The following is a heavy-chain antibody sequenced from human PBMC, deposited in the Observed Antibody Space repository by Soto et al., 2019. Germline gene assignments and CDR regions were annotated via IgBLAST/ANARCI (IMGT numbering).Heavy chain of an antibody. CDR1: GFSLSTSGMC. D-gene: IGHD6-19*01. Sequence: SGPTLVNPTQTLTLTCTFSGFSLSTSGMCVSWIRQPPGKALEWLARIDWDDDKYYSTSLKTRLTISKDTSKNQVVLTMTNMDPVDTAIYYCAHSVVAGLGYYFDYWGQGTLVTVS. CDR2: IDWDDDK. V-gene: IGHV2-70*12. J-gene: IGHJ4*02. CDR3: AHSVVAGLGYYFDY.